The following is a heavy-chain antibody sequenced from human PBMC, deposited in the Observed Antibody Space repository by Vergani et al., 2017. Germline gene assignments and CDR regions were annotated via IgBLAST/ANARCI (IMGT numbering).Heavy chain of an antibody. D-gene: IGHD1-26*01. Sequence: EVQLLESGGSLKQPGGSGGPSGAASGLTFSTYAMNWVRQAPGKGLEWVSALTGGGGSTYYADSFKGRFIISRDNSRDTLYLQMNSLRPEDTATYYCVKDAGSYENFFDSWGQGTLVTVSS. CDR1: GLTFSTYA. J-gene: IGHJ4*02. CDR2: LTGGGGST. CDR3: VKDAGSYENFFDS. V-gene: IGHV3-23*01.